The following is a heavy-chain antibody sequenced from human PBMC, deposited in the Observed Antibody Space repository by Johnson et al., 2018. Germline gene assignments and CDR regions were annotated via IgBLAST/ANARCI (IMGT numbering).Heavy chain of an antibody. D-gene: IGHD1-26*01. Sequence: VQLQESGGGLVKPGESLRLSCVVSGLTFSNAWLSWVRQAPWKGLEWIGRSRSENDGGTIDYTAPLRGRFTIFRDDSKNTLYLQMNSLKTDDTGVYYCTTDPQWGHWGQGTLVTVSS. CDR3: TTDPQWGH. CDR1: GLTFSNAW. V-gene: IGHV3-15*07. CDR2: SRSENDGGTI. J-gene: IGHJ4*02.